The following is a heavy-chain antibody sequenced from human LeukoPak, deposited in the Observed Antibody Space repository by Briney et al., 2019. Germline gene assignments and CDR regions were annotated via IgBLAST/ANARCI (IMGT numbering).Heavy chain of an antibody. CDR1: GFTFSGSA. CDR2: IRSKANSYAT. D-gene: IGHD5-18*01. CDR3: ARGGYSYGYYYYYYMDV. J-gene: IGHJ6*03. Sequence: PGGSLRLSCAASGFTFSGSAMHWVRQASGKGPEWVGRIRSKANSYATAYAASVRGRFTISRDDSKNTAYLQMSSLKTEDTAVYYCARGGYSYGYYYYYYMDVWGKGTTVTVSS. V-gene: IGHV3-73*01.